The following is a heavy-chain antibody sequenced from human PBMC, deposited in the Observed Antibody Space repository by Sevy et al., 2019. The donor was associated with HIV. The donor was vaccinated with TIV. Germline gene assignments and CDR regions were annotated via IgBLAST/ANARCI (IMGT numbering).Heavy chain of an antibody. Sequence: ASVKVTCKVSGYALTELSMHWVRQAPGKGLEWRGGFDPEDGETNYEQKSQGGVTMTEDTSTDTAYMELSSLRSEDTAVYYCATDRSGCYVCTNPDAFDIWGQGTMVTVSS. CDR2: FDPEDGET. CDR3: ATDRSGCYVCTNPDAFDI. D-gene: IGHD1-26*01. CDR1: GYALTELS. V-gene: IGHV1-24*01. J-gene: IGHJ3*02.